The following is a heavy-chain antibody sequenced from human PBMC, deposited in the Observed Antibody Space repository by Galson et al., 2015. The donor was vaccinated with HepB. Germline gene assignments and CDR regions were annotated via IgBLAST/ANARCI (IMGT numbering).Heavy chain of an antibody. J-gene: IGHJ3*02. CDR2: ISAYNGNT. CDR3: ARAPAGRGSVYDAFDI. D-gene: IGHD3-10*01. CDR1: GYTFTSYG. Sequence: SVKVSCKASGYTFTSYGISWVRQAPGQGLEWMGWISAYNGNTNYAQKLQGRVTMTTDTSTSTAYMELRSLRSDDTAVYYCARAPAGRGSVYDAFDIWGQGTMVTVSS. V-gene: IGHV1-18*01.